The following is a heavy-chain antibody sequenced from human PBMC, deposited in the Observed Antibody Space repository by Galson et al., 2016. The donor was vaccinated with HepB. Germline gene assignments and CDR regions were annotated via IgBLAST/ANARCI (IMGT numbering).Heavy chain of an antibody. D-gene: IGHD2-2*01. CDR3: VQGSTAPAV. J-gene: IGHJ6*04. CDR2: ISRSGDST. CDR1: GFTFSNYG. V-gene: IGHV3-23*01. Sequence: SLRLSCAASGFTFSNYGMTWVRQAPGKGLEVVSSISRSGDSTDYADSVVKGRFTISRDNSKNTLSLQMNSLTADDTAIYYCVQGSTAPAVWGKGTTVTVSS.